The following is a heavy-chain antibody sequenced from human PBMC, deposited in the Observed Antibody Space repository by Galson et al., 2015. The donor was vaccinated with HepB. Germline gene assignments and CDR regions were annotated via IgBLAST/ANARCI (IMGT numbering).Heavy chain of an antibody. J-gene: IGHJ3*01. D-gene: IGHD2-2*03. V-gene: IGHV3-23*01. CDR3: VKWARPGYGYFSEGFDV. CDR1: GFTFSNYA. CDR2: ISDGGDDT. Sequence: SLRLSCAASGFTFSNYAMSWVRQAPGKGLEWVSAISDGGDDTYYADSVRGRFTISRDNFKNTLYLQMNSLRAEDTAAYYCVKWARPGYGYFSEGFDVWGQGPMVTVSS.